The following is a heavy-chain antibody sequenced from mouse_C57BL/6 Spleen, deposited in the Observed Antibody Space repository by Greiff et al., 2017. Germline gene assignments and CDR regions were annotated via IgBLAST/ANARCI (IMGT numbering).Heavy chain of an antibody. CDR1: GYTFTSYW. D-gene: IGHD1-1*01. CDR2: INPSSGYT. CDR3: ARRGLSTVEPSFDY. V-gene: IGHV1-7*01. Sequence: VQLQQSGAELAKPGASVKLSCKASGYTFTSYWMHWVKQRPGQGLEWIGYINPSSGYTKYNQKFKDKATLTADKSSSTAYMQLSSLTYVDSAVYFCARRGLSTVEPSFDYWGQGTPLTVSS. J-gene: IGHJ2*01.